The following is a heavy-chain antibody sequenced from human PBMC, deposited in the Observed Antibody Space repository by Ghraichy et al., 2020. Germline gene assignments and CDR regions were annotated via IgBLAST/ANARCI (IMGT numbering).Heavy chain of an antibody. J-gene: IGHJ3*02. CDR1: GGSISSSSYY. Sequence: SETLSLTCTVSGGSISSSSYYWGWIRQPPGKGLEWIGSIYYSGSTYYNPSLKSRVTISVDTSKNQFSLKLSSVTAADTAVYYCARLRLVATMASDAFDIWGQGTMVTVSS. V-gene: IGHV4-39*01. D-gene: IGHD5-12*01. CDR3: ARLRLVATMASDAFDI. CDR2: IYYSGST.